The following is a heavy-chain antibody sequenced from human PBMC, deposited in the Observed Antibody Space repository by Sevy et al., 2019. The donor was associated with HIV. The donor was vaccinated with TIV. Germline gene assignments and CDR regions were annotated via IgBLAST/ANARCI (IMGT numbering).Heavy chain of an antibody. Sequence: ASVKVSCKASGYTFTSYGLSWVRQAPGQGLEWMGGIRPYNGNTDYARKLQGRVTVTTDTSTTTAYMELRSLRSDDTALYYCARLLGSTEFGYYFDYWGQGTLVTVSS. D-gene: IGHD1-26*01. CDR2: IRPYNGNT. V-gene: IGHV1-18*01. CDR1: GYTFTSYG. J-gene: IGHJ4*02. CDR3: ARLLGSTEFGYYFDY.